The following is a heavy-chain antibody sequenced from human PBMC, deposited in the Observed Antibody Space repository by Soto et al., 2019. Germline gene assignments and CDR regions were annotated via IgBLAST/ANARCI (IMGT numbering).Heavy chain of an antibody. J-gene: IGHJ6*02. CDR1: GGTFSSYA. D-gene: IGHD3-22*01. CDR3: ARDQDVSNYHGMDV. CDR2: IIPIFGTA. V-gene: IGHV1-69*12. Sequence: QVQLVQSGAEVKKPGSSVKVSCKASGGTFSSYAISRVRQAPGQGLEWMGGIIPIFGTANYAQKFQGRVSITADESTSTAYMDLSSLRSEDTAVYYCARDQDVSNYHGMDVWGQGTTVTVSS.